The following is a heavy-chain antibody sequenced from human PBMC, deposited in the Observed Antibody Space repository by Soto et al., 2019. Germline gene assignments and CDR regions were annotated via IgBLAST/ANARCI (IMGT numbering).Heavy chain of an antibody. V-gene: IGHV3-21*01. CDR1: GFTFSSYS. Sequence: EVQLVESGGGLVKPGGSLRLSCAASGFTFSSYSMNWVRQAPGKGLEWVSSISSSSYIYYADSVKGRFTISRDNAKNSLYLQMNSLRAEDTAVYYCARDFLRFVDTAMAPVDYWGQGTLVTVSS. CDR2: ISSSSYI. D-gene: IGHD5-18*01. J-gene: IGHJ4*02. CDR3: ARDFLRFVDTAMAPVDY.